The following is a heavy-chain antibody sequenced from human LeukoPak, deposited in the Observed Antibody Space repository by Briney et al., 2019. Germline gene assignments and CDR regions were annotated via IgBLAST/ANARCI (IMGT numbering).Heavy chain of an antibody. Sequence: PGGSLRLSCAASGFAFGSYWMNWVRQAPGKGLEWVANINQDGSEKLYVDSVKGRFSISRDNAQNSLYLQMNSLRAEDTAVYYCARGPSRSTLLDYWGQGTLLTVSS. CDR1: GFAFGSYW. V-gene: IGHV3-7*01. D-gene: IGHD2-2*01. J-gene: IGHJ4*02. CDR2: INQDGSEK. CDR3: ARGPSRSTLLDY.